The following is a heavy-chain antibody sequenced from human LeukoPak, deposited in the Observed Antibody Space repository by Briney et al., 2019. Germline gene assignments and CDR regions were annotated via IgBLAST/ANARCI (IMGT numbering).Heavy chain of an antibody. V-gene: IGHV3-21*01. D-gene: IGHD4-11*01. CDR3: ARDIASWDSTVTTIDS. CDR2: ISSSSSYI. Sequence: GGSLRLSCAASGFTFSSYNMNWVRQAPGKGLEWVSSISSSSSYIYYADSVKGRFTISRDNAKNSLYLQMNSLRAEDTAVYYCARDIASWDSTVTTIDSWGQGTLVTVSS. CDR1: GFTFSSYN. J-gene: IGHJ4*02.